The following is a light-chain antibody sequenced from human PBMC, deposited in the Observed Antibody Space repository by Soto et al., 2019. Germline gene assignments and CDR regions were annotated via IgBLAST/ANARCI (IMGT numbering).Light chain of an antibody. V-gene: IGKV3-20*01. J-gene: IGKJ1*01. Sequence: EIVLTQSPGTLSLSPGERATLSCRSSQSVNSNYLAWYQQKPGQAPRLLIYAASSRAAGFPDRFSGSGSETDFTLTISRLEPEDCAVYDCQQYGGSPWTFGQGTKVDIK. CDR2: AAS. CDR1: QSVNSNY. CDR3: QQYGGSPWT.